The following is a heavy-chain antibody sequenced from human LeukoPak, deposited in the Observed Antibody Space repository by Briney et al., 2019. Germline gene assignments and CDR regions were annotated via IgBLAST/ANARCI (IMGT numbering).Heavy chain of an antibody. D-gene: IGHD1-1*01. Sequence: GSLRLSCGASGFTFSTYAMTWVRQAPGKGLEWVSAISGGGGGNTYYADSVKGRFTVSRDNSKNTLFLEMNSLRAEDTAVYYCARAVTTGSYYFGYWGQGTPVTVSS. CDR3: ARAVTTGSYYFGY. CDR1: GFTFSTYA. J-gene: IGHJ4*02. V-gene: IGHV3-23*01. CDR2: ISGGGGGNT.